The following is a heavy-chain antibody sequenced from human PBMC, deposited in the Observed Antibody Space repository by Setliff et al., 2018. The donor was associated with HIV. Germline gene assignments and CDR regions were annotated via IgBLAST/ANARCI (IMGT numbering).Heavy chain of an antibody. CDR1: GYSFTNYG. Sequence: VKVSCKASGYSFTNYGISWVRQAPGQGLEWMGWISSYNDNTYYALNLQGRVTMTTDTSTSTAYMELRSLRSDDTAVYYCARDDVGYCSGGSCYHLFDTFDIWGQGTVVTVSS. CDR2: ISSYNDNT. CDR3: ARDDVGYCSGGSCYHLFDTFDI. D-gene: IGHD2-15*01. V-gene: IGHV1-18*01. J-gene: IGHJ3*02.